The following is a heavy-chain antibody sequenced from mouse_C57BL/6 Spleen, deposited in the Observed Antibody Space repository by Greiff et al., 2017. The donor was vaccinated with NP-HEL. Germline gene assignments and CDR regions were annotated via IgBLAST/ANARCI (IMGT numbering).Heavy chain of an antibody. CDR3: ASYKANWDVHWYFDV. CDR1: GFTFTDYY. V-gene: IGHV7-3*01. J-gene: IGHJ1*03. D-gene: IGHD4-1*01. Sequence: EVKLVESGGGLVQPGGSLSLSCAASGFTFTDYYMSWVRQPPGKALEWLGFIRNKANGYTTEYSASVKGRFTISRDNSQSILYLQMNALRAEDSATYYCASYKANWDVHWYFDVWGTGTTVTVSS. CDR2: IRNKANGYTT.